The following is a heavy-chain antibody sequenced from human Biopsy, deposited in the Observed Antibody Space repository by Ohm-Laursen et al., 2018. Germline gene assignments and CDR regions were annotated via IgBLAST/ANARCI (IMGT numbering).Heavy chain of an antibody. CDR2: ITSRSGYK. CDR3: ASLGLVWFGELLSVPFGMDV. D-gene: IGHD3-10*01. Sequence: SLRLSCTAAGFSFTSYTMNWVRQVPGKGLEWVSSITSRSGYKYYADSVKGRFTISRDNAKNSLYLQMNSLRAEDTVVYFCASLGLVWFGELLSVPFGMDVWGQGTTVTVSS. CDR1: GFSFTSYT. J-gene: IGHJ6*02. V-gene: IGHV3-21*01.